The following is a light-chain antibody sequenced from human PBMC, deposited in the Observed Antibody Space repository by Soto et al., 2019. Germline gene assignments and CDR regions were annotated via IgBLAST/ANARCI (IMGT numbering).Light chain of an antibody. Sequence: DIVMTQSPLSLSVTPGEPASISCRFSQSLLHSNGYNYLDWYLQKPGQSPQLLSYLGSIRASGVPDRFSGSGSGTDFTLKISRVEAEDVGVYYCMQALQSPLTFGGGTMVEIK. CDR3: MQALQSPLT. J-gene: IGKJ4*01. V-gene: IGKV2-28*01. CDR2: LGS. CDR1: QSLLHSNGYNY.